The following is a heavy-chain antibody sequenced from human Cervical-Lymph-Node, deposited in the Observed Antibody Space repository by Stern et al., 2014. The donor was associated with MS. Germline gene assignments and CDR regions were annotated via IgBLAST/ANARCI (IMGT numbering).Heavy chain of an antibody. J-gene: IGHJ1*01. CDR1: GGTFSNYA. Sequence: QMQLVQSGPEVKKPGYSVKVSCKASGGTFSNYAISWVRQAPGQGLEWMGGLSISFDTANYAQKFQGRVTISADESTSTAYMELSSLRSEDTAVYYCARASDRSGYYPDYFQYWGQGTPVTVSS. CDR2: LSISFDTA. CDR3: ARASDRSGYYPDYFQY. D-gene: IGHD3-22*01. V-gene: IGHV1-69*01.